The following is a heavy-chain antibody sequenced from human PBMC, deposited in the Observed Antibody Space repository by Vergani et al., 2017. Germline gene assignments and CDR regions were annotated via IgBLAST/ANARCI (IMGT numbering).Heavy chain of an antibody. CDR3: VRAPHRYGMDV. Sequence: QVQLQESGPGLVKPSQTLSLTCTVSGGSINSHNYYWSWIRQPAGKGLECIGRMHTSGSTNYNPSLNSRVTMSEDTSTNQFSMELTSVTAADTAVYYCVRAPHRYGMDVWGQGTTVTVSS. J-gene: IGHJ6*02. CDR1: GGSINSHNYY. V-gene: IGHV4-61*02. CDR2: MHTSGST.